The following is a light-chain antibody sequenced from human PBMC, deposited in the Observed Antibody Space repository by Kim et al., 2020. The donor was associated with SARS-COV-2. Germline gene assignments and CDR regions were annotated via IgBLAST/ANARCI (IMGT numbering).Light chain of an antibody. J-gene: IGKJ4*01. CDR1: HSVSSSY. CDR2: GAS. Sequence: EIVLTQSPGTLSLSPGERATLSCRASHSVSSSYLAWYQQKPGPAPRLLIYGASSRATGIPDRFSGSGSGTDFTLTISRLEPEDFAVYYCQQYGSSHFGGGTKVDIK. CDR3: QQYGSSH. V-gene: IGKV3-20*01.